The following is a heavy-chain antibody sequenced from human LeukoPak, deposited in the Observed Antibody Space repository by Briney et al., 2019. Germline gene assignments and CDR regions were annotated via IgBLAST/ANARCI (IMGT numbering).Heavy chain of an antibody. V-gene: IGHV4-34*01. J-gene: IGHJ6*03. Sequence: PSETLSLTCAVYGGSFNAYYWSWIRQPPGKGLEWIGEINHSGSTNYNPSLKSRVTISLDMSKNQFSLKLSSVTAADTAVYYCARGSVWFGELSYYYYYMDVWGKGTTVTVSS. D-gene: IGHD3-10*01. CDR1: GGSFNAYY. CDR2: INHSGST. CDR3: ARGSVWFGELSYYYYYMDV.